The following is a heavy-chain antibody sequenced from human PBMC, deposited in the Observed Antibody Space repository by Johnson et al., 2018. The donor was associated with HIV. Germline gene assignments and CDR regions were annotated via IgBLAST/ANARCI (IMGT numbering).Heavy chain of an antibody. CDR1: GFTFDDYI. J-gene: IGHJ3*02. CDR2: ISGSGSST. V-gene: IGHV3-23*04. D-gene: IGHD6-13*01. CDR3: AKSQYSSSWIDAFDI. Sequence: VQLVESGGVVVQPGGCLRLSCAASGFTFDDYIIHWVRQAPGKGLEWVSAISGSGSSTYYADSVKGRFTISRDNSKNTLYLQMNSLRAEDTAVYYCAKSQYSSSWIDAFDIWGQGTMVTVSS.